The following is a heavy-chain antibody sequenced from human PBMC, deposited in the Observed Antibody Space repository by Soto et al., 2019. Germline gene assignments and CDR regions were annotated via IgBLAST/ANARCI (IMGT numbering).Heavy chain of an antibody. CDR1: GGSVSSNSYY. J-gene: IGHJ3*02. Sequence: SETLSLTCTVSGGSVSSNSYYWGWIRQPPGKGLEWIGSIYYSGSTYYNPSLKSRVTISVDTSKNQFSLKLSSVTAADTAVYYCAKGGSGSYSNAFDIWGQGTMVTVS. CDR3: AKGGSGSYSNAFDI. CDR2: IYYSGST. D-gene: IGHD3-10*01. V-gene: IGHV4-39*01.